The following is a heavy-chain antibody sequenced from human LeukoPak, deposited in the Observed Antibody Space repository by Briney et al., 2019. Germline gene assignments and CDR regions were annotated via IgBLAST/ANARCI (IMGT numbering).Heavy chain of an antibody. CDR3: ARGESYDILTGYYQNWFDP. J-gene: IGHJ5*02. Sequence: GGSLRLSCAASGFTFSSYSMNWVRQAPGKGLEWVSSISSSRSYIYYADAVKGRFTISRDNAKNSLYLQMNSLRAEDTAVYYCARGESYDILTGYYQNWFDPWGQGTLVIVSS. CDR2: ISSSRSYI. D-gene: IGHD3-9*01. V-gene: IGHV3-21*01. CDR1: GFTFSSYS.